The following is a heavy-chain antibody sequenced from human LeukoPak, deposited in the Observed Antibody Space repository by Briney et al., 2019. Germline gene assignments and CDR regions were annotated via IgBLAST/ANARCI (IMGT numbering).Heavy chain of an antibody. CDR1: GGSMSSSRYY. Sequence: SETLSLTCTVSGGSMSSSRYYWGWIRQPPGKGLEWIGKMSYGGSTFCNLSLRSRVDISEDTSKNQFSLTVNSVTAADTAIYYCARLSIAGATYWYFDLWGRGTLVTVSS. CDR3: ARLSIAGATYWYFDL. D-gene: IGHD1-26*01. CDR2: MSYGGST. V-gene: IGHV4-39*01. J-gene: IGHJ2*01.